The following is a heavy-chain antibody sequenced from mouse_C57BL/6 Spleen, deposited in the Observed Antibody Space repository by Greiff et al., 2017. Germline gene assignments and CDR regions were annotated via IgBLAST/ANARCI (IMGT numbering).Heavy chain of an antibody. D-gene: IGHD1-1*01. CDR3: ASLITTVGYFDY. J-gene: IGHJ2*01. CDR1: GYSITSGYY. V-gene: IGHV3-6*01. CDR2: ISYDGSN. Sequence: EVQLVESGPGLVKPSQSLSLTCSVTGYSITSGYYWNWIRQFPGNKLEWMGYISYDGSNNYNPSLKNRISITRDTSKNQFFLKLNSVTTEDTATYYCASLITTVGYFDYWGQGTTLTVSS.